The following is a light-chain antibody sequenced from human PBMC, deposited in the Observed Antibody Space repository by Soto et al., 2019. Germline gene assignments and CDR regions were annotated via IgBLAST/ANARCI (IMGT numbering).Light chain of an antibody. CDR2: EGS. CDR1: SSDVGSYNL. Sequence: QSVLTQPASVSGSPGQSITISCTGNSSDVGSYNLVSWYQQHPGKAPKLMIYEGSKRPSGVSNRFSGSKSGNTASLTISGLQAEDEADYYCCSYAGSSTYVFGTRTKLTVL. V-gene: IGLV2-23*01. J-gene: IGLJ1*01. CDR3: CSYAGSSTYV.